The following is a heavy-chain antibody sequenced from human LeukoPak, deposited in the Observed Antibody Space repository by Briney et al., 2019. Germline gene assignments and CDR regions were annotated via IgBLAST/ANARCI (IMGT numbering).Heavy chain of an antibody. J-gene: IGHJ4*02. CDR3: ARDLLNEGNHLDY. V-gene: IGHV4-30-4*01. Sequence: SQTLSLTCTVSGGSISSGDYYWSWIRQPPGKGLEWIGYIYYSGSTYYNPSLKSRVTISADTSKNQFSLKLSSVTAADTAVYYCARDLLNEGNHLDYWGQGTLVTVSS. CDR1: GGSISSGDYY. D-gene: IGHD4-23*01. CDR2: IYYSGST.